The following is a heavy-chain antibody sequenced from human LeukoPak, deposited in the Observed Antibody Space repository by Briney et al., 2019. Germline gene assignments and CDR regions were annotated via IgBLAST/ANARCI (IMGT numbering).Heavy chain of an antibody. J-gene: IGHJ4*02. CDR3: ARRPYSGSYYVDY. Sequence: PGGTLRLSCAASGFTFSSYGMSWVRQAPGKGLEWVSAISGSGGSTYYADSVKGRFTISRDNSKNTLYLQMGSLGAEDMAVYYCARRPYSGSYYVDYWGQGTLVTVSS. CDR1: GFTFSSYG. D-gene: IGHD1-26*01. CDR2: ISGSGGST. V-gene: IGHV3-23*01.